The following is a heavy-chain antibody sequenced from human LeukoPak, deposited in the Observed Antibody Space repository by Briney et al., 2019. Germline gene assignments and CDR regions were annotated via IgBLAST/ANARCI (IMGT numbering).Heavy chain of an antibody. J-gene: IGHJ4*02. CDR1: GFTFSSHN. CDR2: ISGRGNYI. D-gene: IGHD3-22*01. V-gene: IGHV3-21*01. Sequence: PGGSLRLSCAASGFTFSSHNMNWVRQAPGKGLEWVSSISGRGNYIYYADSVKGRFTISRDSAKNSLSLQVNSLRAEDTAVYYCAKDQGFDYYDSSGYYLDYWGQGTLVTVPS. CDR3: AKDQGFDYYDSSGYYLDY.